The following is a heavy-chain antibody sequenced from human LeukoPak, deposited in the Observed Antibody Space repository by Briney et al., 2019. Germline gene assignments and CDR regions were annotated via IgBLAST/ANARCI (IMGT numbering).Heavy chain of an antibody. CDR2: IYHSGST. CDR3: ASILRYFDINDAFDI. J-gene: IGHJ3*02. V-gene: IGHV4-4*02. Sequence: SGTLSLTCAVSGGSISSSNWSSWVRQPPGKGLEWIGEIYHSGSTNYNPSLKSRVTISVDKSKNQFSLKLSSVTAADTAVYYCASILRYFDINDAFDIWGQGTMVTVSS. CDR1: GGSISSSNW. D-gene: IGHD3-9*01.